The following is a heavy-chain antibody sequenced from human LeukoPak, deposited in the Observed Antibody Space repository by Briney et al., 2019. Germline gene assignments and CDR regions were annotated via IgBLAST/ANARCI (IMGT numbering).Heavy chain of an antibody. CDR3: AREIGMGAFDYYYYGMDV. J-gene: IGHJ6*02. D-gene: IGHD3-16*01. V-gene: IGHV1-69*13. Sequence: ASVKVSCKASGGTFSSYAISWVRQAPGQGLEWMGGIIPIFGTANYAQKFQGRVTITADESTSTAYMELSSLRSEDTAVYYCAREIGMGAFDYYYYGMDVWGQGTRSPSP. CDR2: IIPIFGTA. CDR1: GGTFSSYA.